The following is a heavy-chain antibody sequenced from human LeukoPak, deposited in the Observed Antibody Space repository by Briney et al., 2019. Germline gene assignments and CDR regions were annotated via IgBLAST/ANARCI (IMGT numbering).Heavy chain of an antibody. Sequence: PGGSLRLSCAASGFTFSSYTMHWVRQAPGKGLEWVSSISSSGSYIYYADSVKGRFTISRDNAKNSLYLQMNSLRAEDTAVYYCASRNQYCGGDCFWAFDIWGRGTMVTVSS. V-gene: IGHV3-21*01. J-gene: IGHJ3*02. D-gene: IGHD2-21*02. CDR3: ASRNQYCGGDCFWAFDI. CDR2: ISSSGSYI. CDR1: GFTFSSYT.